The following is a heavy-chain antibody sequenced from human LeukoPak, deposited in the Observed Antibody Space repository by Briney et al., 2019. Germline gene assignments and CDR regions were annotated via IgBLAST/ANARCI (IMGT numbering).Heavy chain of an antibody. D-gene: IGHD6-19*01. CDR2: IYRSGNT. V-gene: IGHV4-4*07. CDR3: AREGYSSGWDRGYFDL. J-gene: IGHJ2*01. Sequence: SETLSLTCIVSGDPISSFYWSWVRQPAGKGLEWIGRIYRSGNTNYNPSLKSRVTMSVDTSKNQFSLKLTSVTAVDSAVYYCAREGYSSGWDRGYFDLWGRGTLVTVSS. CDR1: GDPISSFY.